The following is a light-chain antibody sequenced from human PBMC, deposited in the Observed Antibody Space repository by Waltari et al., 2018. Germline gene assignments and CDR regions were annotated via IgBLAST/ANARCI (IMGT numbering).Light chain of an antibody. CDR1: AFPSQF. CDR2: KDT. J-gene: IGLJ1*01. Sequence: SYELTQPPSVSVSPGQTARTTCSGDAFPSQFAYWYQQKPGQAPVLVIYKDTERPSGIPERFSGSSSGTTVTLTISGVQAEDEADYYCLSADSSGPYLYVFGTGTTVTVL. V-gene: IGLV3-25*03. CDR3: LSADSSGPYLYV.